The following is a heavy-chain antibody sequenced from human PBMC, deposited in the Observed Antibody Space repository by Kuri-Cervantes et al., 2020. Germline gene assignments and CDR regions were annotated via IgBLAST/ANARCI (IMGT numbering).Heavy chain of an antibody. V-gene: IGHV4-39*07. J-gene: IGHJ4*02. Sequence: GSLRLSCTVSGGSISSSSYYWGWIRQPPGKGLGWIGSIYYSGSTYYNPSLKSRVTISVDTSKNQFSLKLSSVTAADTAVYYCARLPGYSRAHLNWGQGTLVTVSS. D-gene: IGHD6-13*01. CDR1: GGSISSSSYY. CDR2: IYYSGST. CDR3: ARLPGYSRAHLN.